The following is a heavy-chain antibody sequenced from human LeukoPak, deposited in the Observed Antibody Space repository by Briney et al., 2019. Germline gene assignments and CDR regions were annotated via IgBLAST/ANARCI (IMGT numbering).Heavy chain of an antibody. V-gene: IGHV3-33*01. J-gene: IGHJ4*02. Sequence: PGRSLRLSCGASGFTFSNYGMHWVRQAPGKGLEWVAVIWYDGSNKYYADSVKGRFTISRDNSKNTLYLQMNSLRAEDTAVYYCARLLDYYDSSGYYYWGQGTLVTVSS. CDR1: GFTFSNYG. D-gene: IGHD3-22*01. CDR2: IWYDGSNK. CDR3: ARLLDYYDSSGYYY.